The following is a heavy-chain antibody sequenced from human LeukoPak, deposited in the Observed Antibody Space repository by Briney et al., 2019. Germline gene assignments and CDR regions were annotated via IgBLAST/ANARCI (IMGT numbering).Heavy chain of an antibody. CDR2: ISSSGSTI. J-gene: IGHJ4*02. V-gene: IGHV3-11*04. CDR3: ARGSRFGEFGLDY. D-gene: IGHD3-10*01. Sequence: GGSLRLSCAASGFTVSSNYMSWVRQAPGKGLEWISYISSSGSTINYADSVKGRFTISRDNAKNSLYLQMNSLRAEDTAVYYCARGSRFGEFGLDYWGQGTLVTVSS. CDR1: GFTVSSNY.